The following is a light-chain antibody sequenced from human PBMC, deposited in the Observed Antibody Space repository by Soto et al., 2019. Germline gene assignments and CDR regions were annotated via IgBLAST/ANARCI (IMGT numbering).Light chain of an antibody. V-gene: IGKV3-20*01. Sequence: EIVLTQSPGTLSLSPGERATLSCRASQSVSSSYLAWYQQKPGQAPRLLIYGASSRATGIPDRFSGSGSGTEFTLTISRLEPEDFAVYYCQQYGSSPPRTFGQWTKVEIK. J-gene: IGKJ1*01. CDR2: GAS. CDR1: QSVSSSY. CDR3: QQYGSSPPRT.